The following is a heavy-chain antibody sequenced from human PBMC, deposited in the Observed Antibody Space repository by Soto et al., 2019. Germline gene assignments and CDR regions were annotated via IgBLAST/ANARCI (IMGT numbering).Heavy chain of an antibody. Sequence: GPMRLSCTASECTFNNYAMNWVRQAPGKGLEWVATISGTGGSTYYADSVKGRFTISRDNSKNTLYLQMNSLRVEDTAVYYCAKDRLGGNFDYWGQGTQVTVSS. J-gene: IGHJ4*02. CDR3: AKDRLGGNFDY. CDR2: ISGTGGST. V-gene: IGHV3-23*01. CDR1: ECTFNNYA.